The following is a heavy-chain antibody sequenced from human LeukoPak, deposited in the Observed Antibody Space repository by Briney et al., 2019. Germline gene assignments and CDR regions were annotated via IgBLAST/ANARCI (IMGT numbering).Heavy chain of an antibody. CDR1: GSSISSYY. CDR3: ARGNSYLEDY. D-gene: IGHD1/OR15-1a*01. Sequence: PSETLSLTCTVSGSSISSYYWSWIRQPPGKGLEWIGYIYYSGSTNYNPSLKSRVTISVDTSKNQFSLKLSSVTAADTAVYYCARGNSYLEDYWGQGTLVTVSS. CDR2: IYYSGST. J-gene: IGHJ4*02. V-gene: IGHV4-59*12.